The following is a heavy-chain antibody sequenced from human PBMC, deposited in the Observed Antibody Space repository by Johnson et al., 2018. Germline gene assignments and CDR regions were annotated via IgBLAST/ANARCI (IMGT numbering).Heavy chain of an antibody. CDR2: IIPIFGTA. CDR1: GGTFSSYA. CDR3: ARVIYCSSTSCYDAFDI. Sequence: VQLVESGAEVKKPGSSVKVSCKASGGTFSSYAISWVRQDPGQGLEWMGGIIPIFGTANYAQKFQGRVTITADESTSTAYMELSSLRSEDTAVYYCARVIYCSSTSCYDAFDIWGQGTMVTVSS. V-gene: IGHV1-69*01. D-gene: IGHD2-2*01. J-gene: IGHJ3*02.